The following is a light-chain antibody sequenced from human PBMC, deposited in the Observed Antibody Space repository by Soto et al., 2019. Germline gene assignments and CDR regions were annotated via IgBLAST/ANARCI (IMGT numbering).Light chain of an antibody. CDR1: SSNIGSNT. V-gene: IGLV1-44*01. CDR2: SNN. J-gene: IGLJ1*01. CDR3: AAWDDSLDGYV. Sequence: QSVLTQPPSASGTPGQRVTISCSGSSSNIGSNTVHWYQHLPGTAPKLLIYSNNQRPSGVPDRFSGSKSGTSASLAISGLQSEDEADYYCAAWDDSLDGYVFGTGTKLT.